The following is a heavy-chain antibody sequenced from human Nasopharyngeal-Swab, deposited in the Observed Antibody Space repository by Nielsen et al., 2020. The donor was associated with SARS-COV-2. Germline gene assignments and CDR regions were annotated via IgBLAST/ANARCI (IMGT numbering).Heavy chain of an antibody. CDR3: TTDPGALPTVTFYGMDV. Sequence: GESLKISCAASGFTFSNAWMGWVRQAPGKGLEWVGRIKSKTDGGTTDYAAPVKGRFTISRDDSKNTLYLQMNSLKTEDTAVYYCTTDPGALPTVTFYGMDVWGQGTTVTVSS. D-gene: IGHD4-17*01. V-gene: IGHV3-15*01. CDR1: GFTFSNAW. J-gene: IGHJ6*02. CDR2: IKSKTDGGTT.